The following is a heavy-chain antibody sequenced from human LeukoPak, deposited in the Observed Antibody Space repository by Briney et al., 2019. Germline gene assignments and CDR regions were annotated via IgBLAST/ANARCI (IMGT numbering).Heavy chain of an antibody. CDR2: ISSSSSYI. CDR1: GFTFSSYS. D-gene: IGHD4-17*01. Sequence: GGSLRLSCAASGFTFSSYSMNWVRQAPGKGLEWVSSISSSSSYIYYADSVKGRFTISRDNAKNSLYLQMNSLRAEDTAVYYCAEGDYGDYEFDYWGQGTLVTVSS. CDR3: AEGDYGDYEFDY. J-gene: IGHJ4*02. V-gene: IGHV3-21*01.